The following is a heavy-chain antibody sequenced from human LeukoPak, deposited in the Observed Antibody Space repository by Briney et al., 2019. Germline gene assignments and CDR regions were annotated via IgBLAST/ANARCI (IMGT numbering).Heavy chain of an antibody. D-gene: IGHD3-10*01. Sequence: PGGSLRLSCAASGFTFSNYGMSWVRQAPGKGLEWVANIKQDGSEKYYVDSVKGRFTISRDNAKNSLYLQMNSLRAEDMAVYYCARTPRRFGEKTSPWGQGTTVTVSS. CDR2: IKQDGSEK. CDR3: ARTPRRFGEKTSP. CDR1: GFTFSNYG. J-gene: IGHJ6*02. V-gene: IGHV3-7*04.